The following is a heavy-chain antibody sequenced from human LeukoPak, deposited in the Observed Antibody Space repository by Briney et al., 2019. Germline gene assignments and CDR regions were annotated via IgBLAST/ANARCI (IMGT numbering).Heavy chain of an antibody. CDR2: IIPIFGTA. J-gene: IGHJ4*02. V-gene: IGHV1-69*13. CDR1: GGTFSSYA. CDR3: AMRYCSSTSCGGFGY. Sequence: ASVKVSCKASGGTFSSYAISWVRQAPGRGLEWMGGIIPIFGTANYAQKFQGRVTITADESTSTAYMELSSLRSEDTAVYYCAMRYCSSTSCGGFGYWGQGTLVTVSS. D-gene: IGHD2-2*01.